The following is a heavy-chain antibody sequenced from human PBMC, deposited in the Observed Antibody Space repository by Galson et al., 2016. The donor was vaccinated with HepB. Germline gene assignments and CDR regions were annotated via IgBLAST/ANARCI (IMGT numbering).Heavy chain of an antibody. CDR2: MRDSGGTT. J-gene: IGHJ4*02. CDR3: AKDRYDSSGARYDY. V-gene: IGHV3-23*01. Sequence: SLRLSCAASGFTFSNYAMSWVRQAPGKGLEWVAGMRDSGGTTYDTDSLKCRFTISTDNSRNMLFLQMTSMRAEDTAVYYFAKDRYDSSGARYDYWGQGTLVTVSS. CDR1: GFTFSNYA. D-gene: IGHD3-22*01.